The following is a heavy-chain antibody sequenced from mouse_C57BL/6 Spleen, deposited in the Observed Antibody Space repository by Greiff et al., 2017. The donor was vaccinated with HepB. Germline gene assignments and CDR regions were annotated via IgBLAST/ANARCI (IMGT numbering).Heavy chain of an antibody. Sequence: VQLQQPGAELVMPGASVKLSCKASGYTFTSYWMHWVKQRPGQGLEWIGEIDPSDSYTNYNQKFKGKSTLTVDKSSSTAYMQLSSLTSEDSAVYYCARRNRLRPFYYAMDYWGQGTSVTVSS. D-gene: IGHD2-4*01. CDR2: IDPSDSYT. CDR1: GYTFTSYW. CDR3: ARRNRLRPFYYAMDY. V-gene: IGHV1-69*01. J-gene: IGHJ4*01.